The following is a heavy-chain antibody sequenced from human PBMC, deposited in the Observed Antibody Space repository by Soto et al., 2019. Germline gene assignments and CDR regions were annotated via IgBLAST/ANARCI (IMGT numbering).Heavy chain of an antibody. CDR3: TGVLNSIAVAGDY. Sequence: GGSLRLSCTASGFTFGDYAMSWFRQAPGKGLEWVGFIRSKADGGTTEYAASVKGRFTISRDESKSIAYLQMNSLKTEDTAVYYCTGVLNSIAVAGDYWGQGTLVTVSS. CDR2: IRSKADGGTT. CDR1: GFTFGDYA. D-gene: IGHD6-19*01. J-gene: IGHJ4*02. V-gene: IGHV3-49*03.